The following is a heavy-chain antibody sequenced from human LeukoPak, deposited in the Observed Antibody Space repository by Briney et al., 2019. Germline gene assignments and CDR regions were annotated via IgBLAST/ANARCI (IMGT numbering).Heavy chain of an antibody. CDR2: ISSSSAYI. CDR1: GFIFSDYS. V-gene: IGHV3-21*06. Sequence: GGSLRLSCVASGFIFSDYSMDWVRQAPGKGLEWVSSISSSSAYIFYSDSVKGRFTISKDNAQSSLYLQMNSLRAGDTAVYYCARQAVARPFDLWGQGTMVAVSS. J-gene: IGHJ3*01. CDR3: ARQAVARPFDL.